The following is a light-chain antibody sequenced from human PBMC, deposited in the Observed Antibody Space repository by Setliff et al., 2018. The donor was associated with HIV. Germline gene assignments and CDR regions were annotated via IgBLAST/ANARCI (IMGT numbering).Light chain of an antibody. CDR3: CSYTSISTYV. V-gene: IGLV2-14*03. J-gene: IGLJ1*01. CDR1: SSDVGRYNY. CDR2: DVS. Sequence: QSVLTQPASVSGSPGQSITISCTGTSSDVGRYNYVSLYQQHPSKTPKLIIYDVSKWPSGVSNRFSASKSGNTASLTISGLQAEDEADYYCCSYTSISTYVFGTGTRSPS.